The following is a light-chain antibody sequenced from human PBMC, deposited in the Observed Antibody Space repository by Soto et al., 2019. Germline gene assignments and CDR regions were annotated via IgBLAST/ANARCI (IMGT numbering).Light chain of an antibody. CDR1: QRVDDSH. CDR3: QQYRMSPNT. J-gene: IGKJ5*01. Sequence: EIVLTQSPGTLSLSPGERATLSCRASQRVDDSHLAWYQLRPGQAPRLLIYGASTRATCIPDRFSGSVSGTDFSLTIRGLKPEDFAVYYCQQYRMSPNTFGQGTRLEIK. CDR2: GAS. V-gene: IGKV3-20*01.